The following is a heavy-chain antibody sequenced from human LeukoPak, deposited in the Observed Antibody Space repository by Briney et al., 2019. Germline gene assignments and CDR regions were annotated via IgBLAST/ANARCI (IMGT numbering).Heavy chain of an antibody. CDR2: IYYSGST. D-gene: IGHD2-15*01. CDR3: ARSVVVAAANYFDY. J-gene: IGHJ4*02. Sequence: SETLSLTCTVSGGSISSYYWSWIRQPPGKGLEWIGYIYYSGSTNYNPSLKSRVTISVDTSKNQFSLKVSSVTAADTAVYYCARSVVVAAANYFDYWGQGTLVTVSS. V-gene: IGHV4-59*01. CDR1: GGSISSYY.